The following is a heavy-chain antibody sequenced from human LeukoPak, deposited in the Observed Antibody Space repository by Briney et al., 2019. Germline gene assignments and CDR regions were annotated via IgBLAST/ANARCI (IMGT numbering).Heavy chain of an antibody. V-gene: IGHV1-69*01. CDR2: IIPIFGTA. J-gene: IGHJ4*02. CDR1: GGTFSSYA. CDR3: ARMYCSSTSCSRPRVVPPYFDY. D-gene: IGHD2-2*01. Sequence: SVKVSCKASGGTFSSYAISWLRQAPGQGLEWMGGIIPIFGTANYAQKFQGRVTITADESTSTAYMELSSLRSEDTAVYYCARMYCSSTSCSRPRVVPPYFDYWGQGTLVTVSS.